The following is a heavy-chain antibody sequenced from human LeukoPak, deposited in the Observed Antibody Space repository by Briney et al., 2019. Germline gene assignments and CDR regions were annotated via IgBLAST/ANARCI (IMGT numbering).Heavy chain of an antibody. Sequence: PGGSLRLSCAASGFTFTNHWIHWVRQTPGKGLEWVAHIRADTFTISYADSVKGRFTISRDNAKDSLYLQMNSLRDEDTAVYYCVRDHVFAFDIWGQGTMVSVSS. D-gene: IGHD3-10*02. V-gene: IGHV3-48*02. J-gene: IGHJ3*02. CDR1: GFTFTNHW. CDR2: IRADTFTI. CDR3: VRDHVFAFDI.